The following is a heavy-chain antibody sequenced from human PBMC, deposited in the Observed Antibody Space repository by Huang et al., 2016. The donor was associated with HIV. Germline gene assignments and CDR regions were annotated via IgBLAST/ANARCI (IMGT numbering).Heavy chain of an antibody. V-gene: IGHV4-30-4*08. Sequence: QVQLQESGPGLVKPSQTLSLTCTVSGDSIRSGGYYWTWIRQSPAKGMEWMGYIDYRGTSDYNPSLKSRVSISIDAFKNRVSLKLKSVTVADTAVHYCARAPATHSVFFYWGQGTLVTVSA. J-gene: IGHJ4*02. D-gene: IGHD3-3*01. CDR2: IDYRGTS. CDR1: GDSIRSGGYY. CDR3: ARAPATHSVFFY.